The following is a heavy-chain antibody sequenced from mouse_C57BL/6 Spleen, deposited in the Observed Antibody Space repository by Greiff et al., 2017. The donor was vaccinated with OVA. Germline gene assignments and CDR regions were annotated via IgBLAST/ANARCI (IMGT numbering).Heavy chain of an antibody. CDR3: ARDRGYDGGEFAY. Sequence: EVQVVESEGGLVQPGSSMKLSCTASGFTFSDYYMAWVRQVPEKGLEWVANINYDGSSTYYLDSLKSRFIISRDNAKNILYLQMSSLKSEDTATYYCARDRGYDGGEFAYWGQGTLVTVSA. CDR1: GFTFSDYY. CDR2: INYDGSST. V-gene: IGHV5-16*01. D-gene: IGHD2-2*01. J-gene: IGHJ3*01.